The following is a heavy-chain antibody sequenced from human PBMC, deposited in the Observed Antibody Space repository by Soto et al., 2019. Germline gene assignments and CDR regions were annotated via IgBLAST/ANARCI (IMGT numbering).Heavy chain of an antibody. Sequence: SGNVSCKPSGYKVIRNVISWVRQAPGQGLEWMGWISPKSGNTKYAQKLQGRVLMTTDTSTSTAYMALSSLRSEDTAVYYCARLCRWYYDFWSGHLPGMDVWGQGTTLTVSS. CDR2: ISPKSGNT. V-gene: IGHV1-18*01. CDR3: ARLCRWYYDFWSGHLPGMDV. J-gene: IGHJ6*02. D-gene: IGHD3-3*01. CDR1: GYKVIRNV.